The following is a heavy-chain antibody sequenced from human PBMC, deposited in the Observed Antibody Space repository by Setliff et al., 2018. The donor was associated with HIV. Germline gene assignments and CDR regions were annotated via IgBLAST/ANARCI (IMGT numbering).Heavy chain of an antibody. CDR2: IYSSGST. D-gene: IGHD5-18*01. CDR3: ARTRGYTYGYIDS. J-gene: IGHJ4*02. Sequence: SGTLSLTCTVSGGSISNYYWAWIRPPAVKGLELSGRIYSSGSTDYNPSLRSRVTLSVYTSKNQFSLKLNSVTAADTAVYYCARTRGYTYGYIDSWAQGSLVSVSS. V-gene: IGHV4-4*07. CDR1: GGSISNYY.